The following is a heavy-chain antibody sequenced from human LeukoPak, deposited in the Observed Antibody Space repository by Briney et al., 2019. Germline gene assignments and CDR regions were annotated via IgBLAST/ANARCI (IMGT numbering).Heavy chain of an antibody. D-gene: IGHD1-1*01. J-gene: IGHJ4*02. CDR3: ARAGNNWSFDY. Sequence: PSETLSLTCTVSGGSISSSSYYWGWIRQPPGKGLEWIGSIYYSGSTYYNPSLKSRVTISVDTSKNQFSLKLSSVTAADTAVYYCARAGNNWSFDYWGQGTLVTVSS. CDR2: IYYSGST. V-gene: IGHV4-39*01. CDR1: GGSISSSSYY.